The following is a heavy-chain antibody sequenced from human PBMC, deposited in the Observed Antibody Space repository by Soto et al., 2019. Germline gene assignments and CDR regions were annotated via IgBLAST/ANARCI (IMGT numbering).Heavy chain of an antibody. J-gene: IGHJ4*02. V-gene: IGHV4-38-2*02. CDR3: ARDTRVRPWALYYFDY. CDR2: IYHSGST. D-gene: IGHD1-26*01. Sequence: PSETLSLTCAVSGYSISSGYYCGWIRQPPGKGLEWIGSIYHSGSTYYNPSLKSRVTISVDTSKNQFYLKLSSVTAEDTAVYYCARDTRVRPWALYYFDYWGQGTLVTVSS. CDR1: GYSISSGYY.